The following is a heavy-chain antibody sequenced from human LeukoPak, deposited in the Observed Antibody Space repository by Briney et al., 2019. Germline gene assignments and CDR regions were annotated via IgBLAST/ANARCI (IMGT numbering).Heavy chain of an antibody. CDR3: AKEMFGSSWFDFDY. CDR2: FDPEDGET. CDR1: GYTLTELS. D-gene: IGHD6-13*01. J-gene: IGHJ4*02. V-gene: IGHV1-24*01. Sequence: ASVKVSCKVSGYTLTELSMHWVRQAPGKGLEWMGGFDPEDGETIYAQKFQGRVTMTEDTSTDTAYMELSSLRSEDTAVYYCAKEMFGSSWFDFDYWGQGTLVTVSS.